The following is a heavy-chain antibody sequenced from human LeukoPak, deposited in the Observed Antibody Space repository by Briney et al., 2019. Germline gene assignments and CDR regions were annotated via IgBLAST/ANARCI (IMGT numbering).Heavy chain of an antibody. Sequence: ASVKVSCKASGYTFTGYYMHWVRQAPGQGLEWMGWINPNSGGTNYAQKFQGRVTMTRDTSISTAYMELSSLTSEDAAMYYCARDNSGQTRADDPFDIWGQGTMVTVSS. CDR3: ARDNSGQTRADDPFDI. CDR2: INPNSGGT. CDR1: GYTFTGYY. V-gene: IGHV1-2*02. D-gene: IGHD6-19*01. J-gene: IGHJ3*02.